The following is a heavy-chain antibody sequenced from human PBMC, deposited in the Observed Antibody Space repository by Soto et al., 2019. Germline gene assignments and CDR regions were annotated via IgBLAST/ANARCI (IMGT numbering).Heavy chain of an antibody. CDR1: GFTFSSYS. CDR3: ARDSSSWYHIDY. D-gene: IGHD6-13*01. Sequence: GGSLRLSCAASGFTFSSYSMNWIRQAPGKGLEWVSYISSGSSTIYYADSVKGRFTISRDNAKNSLYLQMDSLRDEDTAVYYCARDSSSWYHIDYWGQGTPVTVSS. J-gene: IGHJ4*02. CDR2: ISSGSSTI. V-gene: IGHV3-48*02.